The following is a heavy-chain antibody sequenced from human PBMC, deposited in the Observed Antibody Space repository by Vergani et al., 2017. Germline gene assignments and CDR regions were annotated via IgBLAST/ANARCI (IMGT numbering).Heavy chain of an antibody. D-gene: IGHD1-26*01. CDR1: GYTFTGYY. Sequence: QVQLVQSGAEVKKPGASVKVSCKASGYTFTGYYMHWVRQAPGQGLEWMGWINPNSGGTNYAQKFKGRVTMTRDKSSSTAYMELSRLRSDDTAVYYCARDSSGSYYDAFDIWGQGTMVTVSS. CDR3: ARDSSGSYYDAFDI. V-gene: IGHV1-2*02. J-gene: IGHJ3*02. CDR2: INPNSGGT.